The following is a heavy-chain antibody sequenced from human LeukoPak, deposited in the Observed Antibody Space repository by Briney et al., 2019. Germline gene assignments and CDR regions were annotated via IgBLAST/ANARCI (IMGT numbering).Heavy chain of an antibody. Sequence: GGSLRLSCAASGFTFSSYAMSWVRQAPGKGLEWVSAISGSGGSTYYADSVKGRFTISRDNSKNTLYLQMNSLRAEDTAVYYCARSLLPGSTTYYYMDVWGKGTTVTVSS. CDR1: GFTFSSYA. V-gene: IGHV3-23*01. D-gene: IGHD3-10*01. J-gene: IGHJ6*03. CDR2: ISGSGGST. CDR3: ARSLLPGSTTYYYMDV.